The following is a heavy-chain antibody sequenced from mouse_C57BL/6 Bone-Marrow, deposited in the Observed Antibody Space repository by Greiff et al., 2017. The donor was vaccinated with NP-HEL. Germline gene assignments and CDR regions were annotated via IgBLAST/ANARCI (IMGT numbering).Heavy chain of an antibody. D-gene: IGHD2-2*01. CDR1: GYSITSGYY. V-gene: IGHV3-6*01. Sequence: EVKLQESGPGLVKPSQSLSLTCSVTGYSITSGYYWNWIRQFPGNKLEWMGYISYDGSNNYNPSLKNRISITRDTSKNQFFLKLNSVTTEDTATYYCARGGEWFPYWGQGTTLTVSS. CDR3: ARGGEWFPY. CDR2: ISYDGSN. J-gene: IGHJ2*01.